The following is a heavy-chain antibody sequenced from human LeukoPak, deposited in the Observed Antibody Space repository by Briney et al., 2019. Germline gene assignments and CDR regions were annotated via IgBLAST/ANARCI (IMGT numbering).Heavy chain of an antibody. CDR2: LFSGAST. Sequence: PGGSLRLSCAASGFTFTDYYMSWIRQAPGKGLEWLSVLFSGASTNYADSVKGRFTISRDQSKNTLFLQMNNLRVEDTAVYYCTRDPVTYCGGDCWGQGTLVTVSS. J-gene: IGHJ4*02. CDR1: GFTFTDYY. V-gene: IGHV3-53*01. CDR3: TRDPVTYCGGDC. D-gene: IGHD2-21*01.